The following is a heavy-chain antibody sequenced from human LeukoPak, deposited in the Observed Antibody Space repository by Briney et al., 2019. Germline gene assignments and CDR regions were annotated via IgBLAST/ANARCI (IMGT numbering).Heavy chain of an antibody. Sequence: PGGSLRLSCAASGFTFSSYSMNWVRQAPGKGLEWVSSISSSSSYIYYADSVKGRFTISRDNAKNSLYLQMNSLRAEDTAVYYCAKSQYQLRWGDYFDYWGQGTLVTVSS. J-gene: IGHJ4*02. D-gene: IGHD4-23*01. CDR3: AKSQYQLRWGDYFDY. V-gene: IGHV3-21*01. CDR2: ISSSSSYI. CDR1: GFTFSSYS.